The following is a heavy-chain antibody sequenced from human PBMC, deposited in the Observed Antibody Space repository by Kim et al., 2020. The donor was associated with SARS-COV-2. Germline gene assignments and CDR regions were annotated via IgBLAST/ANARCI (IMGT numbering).Heavy chain of an antibody. V-gene: IGHV1-24*01. J-gene: IGHJ3*02. D-gene: IGHD1-26*01. CDR3: ATLRDPPRARTWAAFDI. Sequence: FQGRVTMTEDTSTDTAYMELSSLRSEDTAVYYCATLRDPPRARTWAAFDIWGQGTMVTVSS.